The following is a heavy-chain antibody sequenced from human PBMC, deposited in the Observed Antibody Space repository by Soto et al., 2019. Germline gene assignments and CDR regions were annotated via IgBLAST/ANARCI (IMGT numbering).Heavy chain of an antibody. CDR2: IWYDGSNK. CDR3: ARGTDYYDSSGPFDY. D-gene: IGHD3-22*01. V-gene: IGHV3-33*01. CDR1: GFTFSTYG. Sequence: QVQLVESGEGVVQPGRSLRLSCAASGFTFSTYGMHWVRQAPGKGLEWVAVIWYDGSNKYYADSVKGRFTISRDNSKNTLYLQMSSLRAEDTAVYFCARGTDYYDSSGPFDYCGQGTLVTVSS. J-gene: IGHJ4*02.